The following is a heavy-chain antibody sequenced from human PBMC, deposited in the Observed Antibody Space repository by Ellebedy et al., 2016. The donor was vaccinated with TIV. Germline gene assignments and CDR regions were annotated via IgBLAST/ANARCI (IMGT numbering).Heavy chain of an antibody. CDR1: GFTFSDPN. CDR2: SRNKAKSYTT. J-gene: IGHJ4*02. V-gene: IGHV3-72*01. D-gene: IGHD1-26*01. Sequence: PGGSLRLSCAASGFTFSDPNIDWVRQVPGKGLEWVARSRNKAKSYTTEYAASVKGRFPISRDDSKNLVYLQMNSLKTEDTAVYYCTRGGMGAPPFESWGQGTLVTVSS. CDR3: TRGGMGAPPFES.